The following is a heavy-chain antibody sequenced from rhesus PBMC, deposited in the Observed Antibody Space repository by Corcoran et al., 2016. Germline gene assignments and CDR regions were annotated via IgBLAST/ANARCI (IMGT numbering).Heavy chain of an antibody. J-gene: IGHJ4*01. D-gene: IGHD6-31*01. CDR3: ARRAAAGDYFEY. CDR1: GYSISSGYY. Sequence: QVQLQESGPGLVKPSETLSLTCVVSGYSISSGYYWGLIRQPPGKGLEYSGYISGCGGTTYYNAHLKSRVTISKDTSKNQFSLNLTSVTAADTAVYYCARRAAAGDYFEYWGQGVLVTVSS. V-gene: IGHV4-99*01. CDR2: ISGCGGTT.